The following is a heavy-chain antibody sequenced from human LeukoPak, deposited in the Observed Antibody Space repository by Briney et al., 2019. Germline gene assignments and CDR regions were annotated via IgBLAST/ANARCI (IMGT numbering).Heavy chain of an antibody. CDR1: GYTLTVYY. CDR2: IHPHSGGT. J-gene: IGHJ4*02. CDR3: ARERTSYYFDY. V-gene: IGHV1-2*02. D-gene: IGHD2-15*01. Sequence: GASVKVSCKASGYTLTVYYMHWVREAPGQGLEWMGWIHPHSGGTNYAQKFQGRVTMTRDTSISTAYMELSRLRSDDTAVYYCARERTSYYFDYWGQGTLVTVSS.